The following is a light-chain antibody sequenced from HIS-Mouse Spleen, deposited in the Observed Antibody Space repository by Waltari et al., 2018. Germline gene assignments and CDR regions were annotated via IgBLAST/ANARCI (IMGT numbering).Light chain of an antibody. Sequence: QSALTQPASVSGSPGQSITISCTGTSSDVGGYYHVPWYQQPPGNAPKLMIYEVSNRPSGVSNRFSGSKSGNTASLTISGLQAEDEADYYCSSYTSSSSWVFGGGTKLTVL. CDR3: SSYTSSSSWV. CDR1: SSDVGGYYH. V-gene: IGLV2-14*01. J-gene: IGLJ3*02. CDR2: EVS.